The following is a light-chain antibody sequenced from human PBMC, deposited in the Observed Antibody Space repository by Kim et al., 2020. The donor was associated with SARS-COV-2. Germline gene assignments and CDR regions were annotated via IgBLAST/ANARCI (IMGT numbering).Light chain of an antibody. Sequence: WPGERAAPSCRGSRSVSSSLAWYQQQPGQAPRLFIYDASTRATGSPARFSGSGCGREFTLTISSLQSEDSAVYYCQQHNNWPPWTFGQGTKVDIK. CDR2: DAS. CDR3: QQHNNWPPWT. V-gene: IGKV3-15*01. CDR1: RSVSSS. J-gene: IGKJ1*01.